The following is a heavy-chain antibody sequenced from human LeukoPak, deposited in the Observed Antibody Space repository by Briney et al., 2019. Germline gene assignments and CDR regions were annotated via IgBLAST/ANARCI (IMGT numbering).Heavy chain of an antibody. Sequence: GASVKVSCKASGYTFTNYAMNWVRQAPGQGLEWMGWINTNTGNPTYAQGFTGRFVFSLGTSVSTAYLQINTLKAEDTAVYYCARGLVRGVNYGMDVWGQGTTVTVSS. V-gene: IGHV7-4-1*02. J-gene: IGHJ6*02. CDR2: INTNTGNP. D-gene: IGHD3-10*01. CDR3: ARGLVRGVNYGMDV. CDR1: GYTFTNYA.